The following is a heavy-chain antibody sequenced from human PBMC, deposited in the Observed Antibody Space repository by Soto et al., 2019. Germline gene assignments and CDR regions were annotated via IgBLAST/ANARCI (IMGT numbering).Heavy chain of an antibody. CDR2: INPSGGST. CDR3: ARDVGATEFDY. CDR1: GYTLTSNY. Sequence: ASVKVSCKASGYTLTSNYMHWVRQAPGQGLEWMGIINPSGGSTSYAQKFQGRVTMTRDTSTSTVYMELSSLRSEDTAVYYCARDVGATEFDYWGQGTLVTVSS. D-gene: IGHD1-26*01. J-gene: IGHJ4*02. V-gene: IGHV1-46*01.